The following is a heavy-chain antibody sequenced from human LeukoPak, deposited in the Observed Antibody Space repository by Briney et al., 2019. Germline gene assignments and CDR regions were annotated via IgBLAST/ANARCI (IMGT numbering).Heavy chain of an antibody. CDR1: GFTLGDYD. J-gene: IGHJ4*02. D-gene: IGHD3-10*01. V-gene: IGHV3-9*01. CDR2: ISSNSDTI. CDR3: AKGLSGSGSYGESDY. Sequence: GGSLRLSCAASGFTLGDYDIHWVRQAPGKGPEWVSSISSNSDTIAYAEPVKGRFTVSRDNTINSLYLQMDSLRVEDTALYYCAKGLSGSGSYGESDYWGQGTLVTVSS.